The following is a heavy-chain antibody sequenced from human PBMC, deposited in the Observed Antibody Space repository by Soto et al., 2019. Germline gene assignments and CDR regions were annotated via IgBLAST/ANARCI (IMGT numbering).Heavy chain of an antibody. Sequence: GGSLRLSCAASGFTFSTYGMHWVRQAPGKGLEWVAVILYDGSNRYYADSVKGRFTISRDNSKNTLFLQMNSLRAEDTAVYYCAKDGFSSGSLDYWGQGTLVTVSS. V-gene: IGHV3-30*18. CDR1: GFTFSTYG. CDR2: ILYDGSNR. J-gene: IGHJ4*02. CDR3: AKDGFSSGSLDY. D-gene: IGHD6-19*01.